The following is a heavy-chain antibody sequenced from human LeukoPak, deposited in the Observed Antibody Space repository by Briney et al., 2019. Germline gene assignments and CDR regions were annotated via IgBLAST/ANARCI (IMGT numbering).Heavy chain of an antibody. J-gene: IGHJ4*02. CDR2: IYYSGST. CDR3: ARHGWDGDYTEWYFDY. V-gene: IGHV4-59*08. CDR1: GGSISSYY. Sequence: PSETLSLTCTVSGGSISSYYWSWIRQPPGKGLEWIGYIYYSGSTNYNPSLKSRVTISVDTSKNQFSLKLSSVTAADTAVYYCARHGWDGDYTEWYFDYWGQGTLVTVSS. D-gene: IGHD4-17*01.